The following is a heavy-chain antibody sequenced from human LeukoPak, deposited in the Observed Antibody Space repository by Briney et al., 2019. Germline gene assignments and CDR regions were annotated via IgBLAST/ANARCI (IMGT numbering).Heavy chain of an antibody. CDR1: GFTFSIYS. Sequence: GGSLRLSCAASGFTFSIYSMNWVRQAPGKGLEWVSYISSSSSTIYYADSVKGRFTISRDNSKNTLYLQMNSLRADDTAVYYCAKDVDSSSWFGGIWFDPWGQGTLVTVSS. D-gene: IGHD6-13*01. CDR3: AKDVDSSSWFGGIWFDP. CDR2: ISSSSSTI. J-gene: IGHJ5*02. V-gene: IGHV3-48*01.